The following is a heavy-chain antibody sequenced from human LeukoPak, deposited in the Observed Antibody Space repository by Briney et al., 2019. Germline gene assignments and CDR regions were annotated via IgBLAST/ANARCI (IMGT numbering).Heavy chain of an antibody. CDR1: GFIFSSYT. J-gene: IGHJ4*02. V-gene: IGHV3-23*01. D-gene: IGHD3-22*01. CDR2: IVSSSTYT. CDR3: AKDQYYYDSSGYYAAFDY. Sequence: GGSLRLSCAASGFIFSSYTMHWVRQAPGKGLEWVSSIVSSSTYTYYADSVKGRFTISRDNSKNTLYLQMNSLRAEDTAVYYCAKDQYYYDSSGYYAAFDYWGQGTLVTVSS.